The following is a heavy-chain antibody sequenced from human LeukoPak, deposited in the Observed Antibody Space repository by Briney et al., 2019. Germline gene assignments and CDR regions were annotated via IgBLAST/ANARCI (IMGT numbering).Heavy chain of an antibody. CDR3: AKVRWKLIGYFDY. CDR1: GFTFTSYA. Sequence: GESLRLSCAASGFTFTSYAMSWVRQAPGKGLEWVSVLTGDGNTYYADSVKGRFTNSRDDSKNTLFLQMNSLRAEDTAVYFCAKVRWKLIGYFDYWGQGTLVTVSS. J-gene: IGHJ4*02. D-gene: IGHD4-23*01. CDR2: LTGDGNT. V-gene: IGHV3-23*01.